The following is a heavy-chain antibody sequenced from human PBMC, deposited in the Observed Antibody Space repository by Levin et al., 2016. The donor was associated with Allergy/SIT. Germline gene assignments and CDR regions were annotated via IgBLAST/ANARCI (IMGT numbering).Heavy chain of an antibody. CDR2: IRSKTDGGTT. J-gene: IGHJ6*02. CDR1: EISLSNAW. V-gene: IGHV3-15*01. Sequence: GESLKISCTASEISLSNAWMNWVRQAPGKGLEWVGRIRSKTDGGTTDYAASVKGRFTISRDDSRNTLYLQVESLRTEDTAVYYCTTGNYYWYYAMDVWGQGTTVTVSS. CDR3: TTGNYYWYYAMDV.